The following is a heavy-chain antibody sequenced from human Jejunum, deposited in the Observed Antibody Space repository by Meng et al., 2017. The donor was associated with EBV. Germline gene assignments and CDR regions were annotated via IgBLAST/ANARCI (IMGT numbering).Heavy chain of an antibody. CDR2: IYWDDDK. CDR3: AHKENGYNYAFAY. J-gene: IGHJ4*02. V-gene: IGHV2-5*02. D-gene: IGHD5-24*01. Sequence: QITLKESGPTLVKPTETLTLTCPFSGVSLTTSGVAVAWFGRPPGKSLEWLPLIYWDDDKRYSPSQNNRVTIAKNTSKNQVVLTMPNMDTVDTATYYCAHKENGYNYAFAYWGQGTMVTVSS. CDR1: GVSLTTSGVA.